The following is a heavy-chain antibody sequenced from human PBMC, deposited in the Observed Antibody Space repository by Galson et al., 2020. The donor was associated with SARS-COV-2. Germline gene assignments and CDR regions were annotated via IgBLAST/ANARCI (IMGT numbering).Heavy chain of an antibody. V-gene: IGHV1-69*13. CDR2: IIPIFGTA. CDR3: ARDSGYSYDFDY. J-gene: IGHJ4*02. D-gene: IGHD5-18*01. Sequence: SVKVSCKASGGTFSSYAISWVRQAPGQGLEWMGGIIPIFGTANYAQKFQGRVTITADESTSTAYMELRSLRSDDTAVYYCARDSGYSYDFDYWGQGTLVTVSS. CDR1: GGTFSSYA.